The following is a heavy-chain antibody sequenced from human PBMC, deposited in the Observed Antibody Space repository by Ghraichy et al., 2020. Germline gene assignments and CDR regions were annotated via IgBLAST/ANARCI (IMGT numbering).Heavy chain of an antibody. Sequence: GESLNISCAASGFTFSSYAMHWVRQAPGKGLEWVAVISYDGSNKYYADSVKGRFTISRDNSKNTLYLQMNSLRAEDTAVYYCARHTLRYYYDSSGQRVGYYYGMDVWGQGTTVTVSS. CDR1: GFTFSSYA. CDR2: ISYDGSNK. CDR3: ARHTLRYYYDSSGQRVGYYYGMDV. J-gene: IGHJ6*02. D-gene: IGHD3-22*01. V-gene: IGHV3-30*04.